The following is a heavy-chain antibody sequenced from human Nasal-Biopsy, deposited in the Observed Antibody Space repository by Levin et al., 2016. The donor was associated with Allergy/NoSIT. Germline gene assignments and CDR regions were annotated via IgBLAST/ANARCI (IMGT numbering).Heavy chain of an antibody. CDR3: ARHPTVLATGYLGWIDV. Sequence: SETLSLTCTVSGASIGSRSHFWSWIRQHPGKGLEWIGYIDYGGVADYNPSLQSRLTISFDTSKNSFSLNLASMTAADTAVYYCARHPTVLATGYLGWIDVWGQGTTVIVSS. J-gene: IGHJ6*02. CDR2: IDYGGVA. V-gene: IGHV4-31*03. CDR1: GASIGSRSHF. D-gene: IGHD1-1*01.